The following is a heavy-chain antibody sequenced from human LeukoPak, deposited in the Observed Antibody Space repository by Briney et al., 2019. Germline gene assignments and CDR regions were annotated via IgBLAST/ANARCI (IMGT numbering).Heavy chain of an antibody. V-gene: IGHV6-1*01. CDR2: TYYRSKWYN. CDR1: GDSVSSNSAA. D-gene: IGHD4/OR15-4a*01. CDR3: ARGLWAIHNYCYYYYMDV. J-gene: IGHJ6*03. Sequence: SQTLSLTCAISGDSVSSNSAAWNWIRQSPSRGLEWLGRTYYRSKWYNDYAVSVKSRITINPDTSKNQFSLQLNSVTPEDTAVYYCARGLWAIHNYCYYYYMDVWGKGTTVTVSS.